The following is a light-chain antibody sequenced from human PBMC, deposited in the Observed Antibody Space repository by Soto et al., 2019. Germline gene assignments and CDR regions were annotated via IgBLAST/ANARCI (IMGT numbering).Light chain of an antibody. J-gene: IGKJ1*01. CDR1: QSVTTNY. CDR3: QQYGSSPEV. Sequence: EIVLTQSPGTLSLSPGDTATLSCRASQSVTTNYVAWYQQKHGQAPRLLIYGASSRARGIPDRFSGRVSGTDYSLTIAGLEPEDFAVYYCQQYGSSPEVFGQGTKVDIK. V-gene: IGKV3-20*01. CDR2: GAS.